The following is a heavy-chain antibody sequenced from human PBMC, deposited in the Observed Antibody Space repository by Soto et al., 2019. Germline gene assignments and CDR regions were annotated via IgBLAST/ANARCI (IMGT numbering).Heavy chain of an antibody. CDR2: ISGSGGST. CDR3: AKAILGYCSSTSCYVVTLDY. D-gene: IGHD2-2*01. V-gene: IGHV3-23*01. CDR1: GFTFSGYA. Sequence: PGGSLRLSCAASGFTFSGYAMSWVRQAPGKGLEWVSAISGSGGSTYYADSVKGRFTISRDNSKNTLYLQMNSLRAEDTAVYYCAKAILGYCSSTSCYVVTLDYWGKGTLVTVSS. J-gene: IGHJ4*02.